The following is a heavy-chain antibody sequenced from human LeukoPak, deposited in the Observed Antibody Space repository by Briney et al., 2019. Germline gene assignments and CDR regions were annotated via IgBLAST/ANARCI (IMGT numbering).Heavy chain of an antibody. CDR1: GFTFSSYS. CDR2: ISSSSSYI. Sequence: GGSLRLSCAASGFTFSSYSMNWVRQAPGKGLEWVSSISSSSSYIYYADSVKGRFTISRDNAKNSLYLQMNSLRAEDTAVYYCARSTFAFFNWFDPWGQGTLVTVSS. D-gene: IGHD2/OR15-2a*01. J-gene: IGHJ5*02. CDR3: ARSTFAFFNWFDP. V-gene: IGHV3-21*04.